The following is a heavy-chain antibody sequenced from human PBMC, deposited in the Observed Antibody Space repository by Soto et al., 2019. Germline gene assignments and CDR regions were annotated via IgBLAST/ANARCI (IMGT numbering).Heavy chain of an antibody. CDR3: ASAWTSDYDYVPYYFDN. CDR1: GGTFSSYA. D-gene: IGHD3-16*01. J-gene: IGHJ4*02. CDR2: IIPIFGTA. Sequence: SVKVSCKASGGTFSSYAISWVRQAPGQGLEWMGGIIPIFGTANYAQKFQGRVTITADESTSTAYMELSSLRSEDTAVYYCASAWTSDYDYVPYYFDNWGQETLVTVAS. V-gene: IGHV1-69*13.